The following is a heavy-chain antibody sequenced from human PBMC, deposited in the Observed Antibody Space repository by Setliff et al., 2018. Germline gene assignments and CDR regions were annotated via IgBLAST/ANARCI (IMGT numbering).Heavy chain of an antibody. D-gene: IGHD3-16*01. CDR1: GFTFSSYS. V-gene: IGHV3-48*01. J-gene: IGHJ3*02. CDR3: ARGARGGPDAFDI. CDR2: ISSSSSTI. Sequence: PGGSLRLSCAASGFTFSSYSMNWVRQAPGKGLEWVSYISSSSSTIYYADSVKGRFTISRDNSKNSLYLQMNSLRAEDTAVYYCARGARGGPDAFDIWGQGTMVTVSS.